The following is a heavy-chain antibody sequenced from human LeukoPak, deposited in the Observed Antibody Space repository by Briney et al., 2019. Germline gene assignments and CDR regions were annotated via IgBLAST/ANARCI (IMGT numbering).Heavy chain of an antibody. V-gene: IGHV1-2*02. CDR1: GYTFTGYY. J-gene: IGHJ4*02. Sequence: ASVKVSCKASGYTFTGYYMHWVRQAPGQGLEGMGWINPNSGGTNYAQKFQGRVTMTRDASISTAYMELSRLRSDDTAVYYCARAPRYCSGGSCYHFDYWGQGTLVTVSS. CDR3: ARAPRYCSGGSCYHFDY. D-gene: IGHD2-15*01. CDR2: INPNSGGT.